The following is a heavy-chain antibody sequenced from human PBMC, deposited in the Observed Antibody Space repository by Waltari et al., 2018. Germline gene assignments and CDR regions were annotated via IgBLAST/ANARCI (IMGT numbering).Heavy chain of an antibody. CDR1: GGSISSHY. Sequence: QVQLQESGPGLVKPSETLSLTCTVSGGSISSHYWSWIRQPPGKGLEWIGYIYYSGSTNYNPSLKSRVTISVDTSKNQFSLKLSSVTAADTAVYYCARAAGLRGLPGHDWYFDLWGRGTLVTVSS. CDR3: ARAAGLRGLPGHDWYFDL. CDR2: IYYSGST. V-gene: IGHV4-59*11. J-gene: IGHJ2*01. D-gene: IGHD4-17*01.